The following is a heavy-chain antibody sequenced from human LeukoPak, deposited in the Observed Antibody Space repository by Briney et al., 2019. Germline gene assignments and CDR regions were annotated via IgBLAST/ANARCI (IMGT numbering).Heavy chain of an antibody. Sequence: GASVKVSCKVSGYTLTELSMHWVRRAPGKGLEWMGVFDPEDGETIYAQKFQGRVTMTEDTSTDTAYMELSSLRSEDTAVYYCATDRVLTTVTPFDYWGQGTLVTVSS. D-gene: IGHD4-17*01. CDR2: FDPEDGET. J-gene: IGHJ4*02. V-gene: IGHV1-24*01. CDR1: GYTLTELS. CDR3: ATDRVLTTVTPFDY.